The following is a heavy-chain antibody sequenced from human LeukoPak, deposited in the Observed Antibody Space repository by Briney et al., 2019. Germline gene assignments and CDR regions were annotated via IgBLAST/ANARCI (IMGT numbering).Heavy chain of an antibody. J-gene: IGHJ4*02. CDR1: GGTFSNYA. Sequence: ASVKVSCKASGGTFSNYAITWGRQAPGQGLEWMGGISPIFGTANYAQKFQGRVTITADKSTSTAYMELSSLRSEDTAVYYCARDPRGGGSFIWGQGPLVTVSS. CDR2: ISPIFGTA. V-gene: IGHV1-69*06. CDR3: ARDPRGGGSFI. D-gene: IGHD1-26*01.